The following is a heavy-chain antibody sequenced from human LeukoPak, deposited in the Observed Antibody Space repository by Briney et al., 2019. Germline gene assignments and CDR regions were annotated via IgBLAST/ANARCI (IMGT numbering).Heavy chain of an antibody. CDR2: ISGSGDST. V-gene: IGHV3-23*01. Sequence: GVTLRLSCAASGFTFSNYGMSWLPQAPGKGLERVSGISGSGDSTYYGDSVKGRVTISRDNSKNTLDLQMNSLRAEDTAVYYCAKAEAVNSYCLGSIVGHFEYWGQGTLVTVSS. D-gene: IGHD3-10*01. CDR3: AKAEAVNSYCLGSIVGHFEY. CDR1: GFTFSNYG. J-gene: IGHJ4*02.